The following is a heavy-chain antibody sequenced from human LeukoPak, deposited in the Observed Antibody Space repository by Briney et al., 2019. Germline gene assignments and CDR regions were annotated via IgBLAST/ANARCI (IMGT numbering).Heavy chain of an antibody. Sequence: SETLSLTCTVSGGSISSGSYYWSWIRQPAGKGLEWIGRIYTSGYTNYNPSLKSRVTISVDTSKNQFSLKLSSVTAADTAVYYCAGGDYDFWSGYYTEWAFDYWGQGTLVTVSS. J-gene: IGHJ4*02. CDR1: GGSISSGSYY. CDR3: AGGDYDFWSGYYTEWAFDY. V-gene: IGHV4-61*02. CDR2: IYTSGYT. D-gene: IGHD3-3*01.